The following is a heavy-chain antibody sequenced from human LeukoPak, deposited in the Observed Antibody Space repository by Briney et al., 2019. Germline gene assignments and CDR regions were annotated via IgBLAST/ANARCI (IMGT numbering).Heavy chain of an antibody. CDR2: ISDDSGST. J-gene: IGHJ4*02. CDR1: GFTFSSYA. D-gene: IGHD6-19*01. Sequence: GGSLRLSCAASGFTFSSYAMSWVRQAPGKGLEWVSGISDDSGSTYYADSVRGRLTISRDNSKNTLYLQMNSLRVEDTAIYYCAKDQYSSGWYFDYWGQGTLVTVSS. V-gene: IGHV3-23*01. CDR3: AKDQYSSGWYFDY.